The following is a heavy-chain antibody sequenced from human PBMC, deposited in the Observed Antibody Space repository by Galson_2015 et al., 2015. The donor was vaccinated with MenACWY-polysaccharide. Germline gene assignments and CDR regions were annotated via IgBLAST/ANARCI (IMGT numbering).Heavy chain of an antibody. J-gene: IGHJ4*02. CDR2: INSDGSST. D-gene: IGHD2-2*01. V-gene: IGHV3-74*01. CDR3: ARGYCSSTSCYAIFDY. Sequence: SLRLSCAASGFTFSSYWMHWVRQAPGKGLVWVSRINSDGSSTSYADSVKGRFTISRDNAKNTLYLQMNSLRAEDTAVYYCARGYCSSTSCYAIFDYWGQGTLFTVSS. CDR1: GFTFSSYW.